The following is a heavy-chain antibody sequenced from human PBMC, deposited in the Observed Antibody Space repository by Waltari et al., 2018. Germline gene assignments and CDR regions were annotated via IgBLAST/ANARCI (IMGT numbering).Heavy chain of an antibody. J-gene: IGHJ5*01. D-gene: IGHD1-26*01. Sequence: EVHMVESGGALVQPGRSLRLSCRGPGFTFADYAFDWFRQAPGKGLGWVGSVKSNIYGGVAQYAASVTGRFTIARDDSENIAYLQMDSLKSEDTAVYYCARESSGNIGWFDSWGQGTLVTVSS. CDR1: GFTFADYA. V-gene: IGHV3-49*03. CDR2: VKSNIYGGVA. CDR3: ARESSGNIGWFDS.